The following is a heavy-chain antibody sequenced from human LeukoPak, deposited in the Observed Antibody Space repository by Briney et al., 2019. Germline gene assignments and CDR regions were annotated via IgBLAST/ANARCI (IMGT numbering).Heavy chain of an antibody. CDR3: ARDSSGFYYYGMDV. V-gene: IGHV4-30-4*01. CDR2: IYYSGST. Sequence: PSETLSLTCTVSGGSISSGDYYWSWIRQPPGKGLEWIGYIYYSGSTYYNQSLKSRVTISVDTSKNQFSLKLSSVTAADTAVYYCARDSSGFYYYGMDVWGQGTTVTVSS. J-gene: IGHJ6*02. D-gene: IGHD3-22*01. CDR1: GGSISSGDYY.